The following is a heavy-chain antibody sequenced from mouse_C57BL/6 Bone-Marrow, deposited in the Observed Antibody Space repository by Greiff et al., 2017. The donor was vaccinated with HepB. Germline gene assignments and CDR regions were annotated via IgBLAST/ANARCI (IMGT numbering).Heavy chain of an antibody. CDR2: RWRGGST. CDR1: GFSLTSYG. CDR3: AKKKGGGYFDV. V-gene: IGHV2-5*01. J-gene: IGHJ1*03. Sequence: VQLQESGPGLVQPSQSLSITCTVSGFSLTSYGVHWVRQSPGKGLEWLGVRWRGGSTDYNAAFMSRLSITKDNSKSQVFFKMNSLQADDTAIYYCAKKKGGGYFDVWGTGTTVTVSS.